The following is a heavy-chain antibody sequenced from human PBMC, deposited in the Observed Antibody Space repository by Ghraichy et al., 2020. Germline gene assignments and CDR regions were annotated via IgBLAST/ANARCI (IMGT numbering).Heavy chain of an antibody. CDR1: GFTFSSYS. Sequence: GGSLRLSCAASGFTFSSYSMNWVRQAPGKGLEWVSSITTSSSYIYYADSVKGRFTISRDNADNSLYLQMNSLRAEDMAVYYCARGGNIVVIPADTDFDYWGQGTLVTVAS. V-gene: IGHV3-21*01. CDR2: ITTSSSYI. J-gene: IGHJ4*02. CDR3: ARGGNIVVIPADTDFDY. D-gene: IGHD2-2*01.